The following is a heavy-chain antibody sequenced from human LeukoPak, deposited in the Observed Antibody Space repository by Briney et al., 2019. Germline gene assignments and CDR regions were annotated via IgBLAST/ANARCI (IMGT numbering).Heavy chain of an antibody. V-gene: IGHV3-30*01. CDR3: ARPGGQWLVSSFLGY. J-gene: IGHJ4*02. D-gene: IGHD6-19*01. CDR1: GFTFSSYA. CDR2: ISYDGSNK. Sequence: GGSLRLSCAASGFTFSSYAMHWVRQAPGKGLEWVAVISYDGSNKYYADSVKGRFTISRDNSKNTLYLQMNSLRAEDTAVYYCARPGGQWLVSSFLGYWGQGTLVTVSS.